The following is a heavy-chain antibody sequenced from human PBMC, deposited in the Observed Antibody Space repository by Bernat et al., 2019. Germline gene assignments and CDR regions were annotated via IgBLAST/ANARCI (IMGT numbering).Heavy chain of an antibody. V-gene: IGHV1-18*01. Sequence: QVQLVQSGAEVKKPGASVKVSCKASGYTFTSYGISWVRQAPGQGLEWMGWISAYNGNTNYAQKLQGRVTMTTDTSTSTAYMELRSLRSDDTAVYYCAGRQYYDSSGYYYVGFDYWGQGTLVTVSS. CDR1: GYTFTSYG. CDR3: AGRQYYDSSGYYYVGFDY. D-gene: IGHD3-22*01. J-gene: IGHJ4*02. CDR2: ISAYNGNT.